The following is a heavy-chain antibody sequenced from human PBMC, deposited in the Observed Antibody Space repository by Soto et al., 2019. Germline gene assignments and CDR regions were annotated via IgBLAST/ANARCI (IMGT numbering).Heavy chain of an antibody. D-gene: IGHD3-9*01. Sequence: GGSLRLSCAASGFTISRYWRSWVRQAPGKGLEWVANIRQDGGETYYVDSVKGRFTISRDNAKNSLYLQMNSLRAEDTAVYFCVGFPWYLDWSVSFSDHWGQGTLVTVSS. CDR2: IRQDGGET. CDR3: VGFPWYLDWSVSFSDH. CDR1: GFTISRYW. J-gene: IGHJ4*02. V-gene: IGHV3-7*01.